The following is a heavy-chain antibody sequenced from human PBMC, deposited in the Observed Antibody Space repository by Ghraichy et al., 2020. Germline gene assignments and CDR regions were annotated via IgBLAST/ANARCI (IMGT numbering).Heavy chain of an antibody. J-gene: IGHJ5*02. CDR2: LYYSGST. CDR3: ATGISTRLGWGNWFGP. D-gene: IGHD3-16*01. CDR1: GGSISTNNYY. Sequence: GSLSLTCSVSGGSISTNNYYWAWLRQPPGKGLEWIGSLYYSGSTYHNSSLKSRVTLSGDTSKNQFSLRLTSVSAADTAVYYCATGISTRLGWGNWFGPWGQGTLVPVSS. V-gene: IGHV4-39*07.